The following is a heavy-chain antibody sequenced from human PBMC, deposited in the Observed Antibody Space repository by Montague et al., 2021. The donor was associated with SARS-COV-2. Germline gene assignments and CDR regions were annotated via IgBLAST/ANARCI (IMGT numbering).Heavy chain of an antibody. CDR2: MYHTGTT. J-gene: IGHJ4*02. CDR1: GASISSTNW. D-gene: IGHD6-19*01. CDR3: ASRSIAVAYYFDN. V-gene: IGHV4-4*02. Sequence: SETLSLTCAVSGASISSTNWWTWVRQPPGRGLEWIGEMYHTGTTNYNPYLMSRVTISLDESKNQFSLKMTSVTAAATAVYYCASRSIAVAYYFDNWGQGTLVPVSS.